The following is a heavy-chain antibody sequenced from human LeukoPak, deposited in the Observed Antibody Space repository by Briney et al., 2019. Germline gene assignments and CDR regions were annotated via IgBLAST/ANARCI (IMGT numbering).Heavy chain of an antibody. CDR3: ARREYGSGPFDY. J-gene: IGHJ4*02. V-gene: IGHV5-51*01. CDR1: GYKFTTDY. Sequence: GESLKISCEASGYKFTTDYIGWVRQMPGKGLEWMGIIYPDDSETNYSPSFKGQVTMSVDKSITTAFLQWSSLKASDTAMYYCARREYGSGPFDYWGQGTLVTVSS. CDR2: IYPDDSET. D-gene: IGHD3-10*01.